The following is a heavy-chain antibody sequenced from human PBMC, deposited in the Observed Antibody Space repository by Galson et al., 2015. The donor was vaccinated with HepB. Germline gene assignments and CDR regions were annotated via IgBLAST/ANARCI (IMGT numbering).Heavy chain of an antibody. CDR1: GGSISSSNHY. J-gene: IGHJ5*02. Sequence: TLSLTCTVSGGSISSSNHYWGWIRQPPGGGLEYIGNIYHSGGTSYNPSLKSRVTISVDTSGNQFSLTLNSVTAADTAVYYCARRYCSTSSCYRGTNWFDPWGQGTLVTVSS. CDR2: IYHSGGT. CDR3: ARRYCSTSSCYRGTNWFDP. D-gene: IGHD2-2*02. V-gene: IGHV4-39*01.